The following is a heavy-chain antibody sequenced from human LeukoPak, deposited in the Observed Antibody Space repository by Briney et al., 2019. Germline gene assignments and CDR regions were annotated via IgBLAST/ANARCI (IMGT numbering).Heavy chain of an antibody. CDR3: ARIKTRAVAVGY. CDR2: ISSSSSYI. V-gene: IGHV3-21*01. D-gene: IGHD6-19*01. CDR1: GFTFSSYS. J-gene: IGHJ4*02. Sequence: GGSPRLSCAASGFTFSSYSMNWVRQAPGKGLEWVSSISSSSSYIYYADSVKGRFTISRDNAKKSLYLQMNSLRAEDTAVYYCARIKTRAVAVGYWGQGTLVTVSS.